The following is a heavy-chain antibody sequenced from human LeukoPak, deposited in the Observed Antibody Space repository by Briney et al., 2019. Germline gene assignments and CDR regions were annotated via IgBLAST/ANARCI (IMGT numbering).Heavy chain of an antibody. CDR1: GFTFSSYG. Sequence: GGSLRLSCAASGFTFSSYGMHWVRQAPGKGLEWVGRIKSRSDGETTDYAAPVKGRFTISRDDSKNTLSLQMNSPKTEDTAVYYCTTDRGLTMIRGVIVDWGQGTLVTVSS. D-gene: IGHD3-10*01. CDR2: IKSRSDGETT. V-gene: IGHV3-15*01. J-gene: IGHJ4*02. CDR3: TTDRGLTMIRGVIVD.